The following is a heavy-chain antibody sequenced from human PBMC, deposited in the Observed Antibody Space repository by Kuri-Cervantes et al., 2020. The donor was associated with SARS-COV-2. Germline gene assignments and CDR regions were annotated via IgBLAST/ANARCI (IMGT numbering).Heavy chain of an antibody. CDR2: INTDGSHK. D-gene: IGHD6-13*01. CDR1: GFTFSSYS. V-gene: IGHV3-21*01. CDR3: AKERDSLRTSGIAAAGTGFDY. Sequence: GGSLRLSCAASGFTFSSYSMLWVRQAPGKGLEWVSSINTDGSHKNYADSVKGRFTISRDSAKSSLYLQMNSLRAEDTAVYYCAKERDSLRTSGIAAAGTGFDYWGQGTLVTVSS. J-gene: IGHJ4*02.